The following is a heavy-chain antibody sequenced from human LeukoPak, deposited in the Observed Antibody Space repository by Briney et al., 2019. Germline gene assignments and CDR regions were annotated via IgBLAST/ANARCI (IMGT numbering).Heavy chain of an antibody. CDR2: IYYSGST. Sequence: SETLSLTCTVSGGSISSSSYYWGWIRQPPGKGLEWIGSIYYSGSTYYNPSLKSRVTISVDTSKNQFSLKLSSVTAADTAVYYCARSQQMVSDWGQGTLVTVSS. J-gene: IGHJ4*02. CDR3: ARSQQMVSD. CDR1: GGSISSSSYY. D-gene: IGHD6-13*01. V-gene: IGHV4-39*07.